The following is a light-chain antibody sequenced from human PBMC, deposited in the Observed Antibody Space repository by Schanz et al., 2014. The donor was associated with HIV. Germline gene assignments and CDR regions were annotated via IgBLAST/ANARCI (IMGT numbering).Light chain of an antibody. J-gene: IGLJ1*01. CDR2: DVS. Sequence: QSALTQPASVSGSPGQSITISCTGTSSDVGGYNYVSWYQQHPGKAPKLMIYDVSNRPSGVSNRFSGSKSGNTASLTISGLQPEDEADYYCASYTTSHTFVFGTGTKLTVL. CDR1: SSDVGGYNY. CDR3: ASYTTSHTFV. V-gene: IGLV2-14*01.